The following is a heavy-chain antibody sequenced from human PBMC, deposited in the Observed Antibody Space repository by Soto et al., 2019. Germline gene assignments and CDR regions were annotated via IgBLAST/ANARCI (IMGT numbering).Heavy chain of an antibody. CDR1: GGSISSSSYY. CDR3: AGGRGDYYYGMDV. CDR2: IYYSGST. J-gene: IGHJ6*02. V-gene: IGHV4-39*01. Sequence: PSETLSLTCTVSGGSISSSSYYWGWIRQPPGKGLGWIGSIYYSGSTYYNPSLKSRVTISVDTSKNQFSLKLSSVTAADTAVYYCAGGRGDYYYGMDVWGQGTTVTVSS. D-gene: IGHD3-10*01.